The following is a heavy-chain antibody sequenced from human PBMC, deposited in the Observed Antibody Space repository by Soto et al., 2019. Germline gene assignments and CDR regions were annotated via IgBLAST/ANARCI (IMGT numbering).Heavy chain of an antibody. CDR2: INWNSRSI. J-gene: IGHJ2*01. V-gene: IGHV3-9*01. CDR1: GFTFDDFA. CDR3: AKDRRAMNWYFDL. Sequence: EVQLVESGGGLGQPGTSLRLSCAASGFTFDDFAMHWVRQAPGKGLEWVAGINWNSRSIDYADSVKGRFIISRDNAKKSIYLQLNNLRTEDTAFYYCAKDRRAMNWYFDLWGRGTLVGVSS.